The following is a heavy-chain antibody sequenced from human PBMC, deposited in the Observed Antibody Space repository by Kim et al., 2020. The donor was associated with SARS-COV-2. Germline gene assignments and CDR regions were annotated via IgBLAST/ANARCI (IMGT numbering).Heavy chain of an antibody. Sequence: GGSLRLSCAGSGFTFSDYWMHWVRQAPGKGLVCVSYINGDGTTTNYADSVKGRFTISRDNAKNTLFLQMNSLRAEDTAVYYCARGLGGWLDPWGRGTRVTVTS. CDR3: ARGLGGWLDP. CDR1: GFTFSDYW. CDR2: INGDGTTT. J-gene: IGHJ5*02. V-gene: IGHV3-74*01.